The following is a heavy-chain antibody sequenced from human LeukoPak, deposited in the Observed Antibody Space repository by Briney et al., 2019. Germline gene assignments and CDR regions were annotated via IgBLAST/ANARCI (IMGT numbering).Heavy chain of an antibody. V-gene: IGHV3-21*01. Sequence: PGGSLRLSCAASGFTFSSYNMNWVRQAPGKGLEWVSSITSSSIYKFYADSVKGRFTISRDNAKNSLYLQMDSLRAEDTAVYYCAKTGSDTSGYYYAFDYWGQGTLVTVSS. D-gene: IGHD3-22*01. CDR1: GFTFSSYN. CDR3: AKTGSDTSGYYYAFDY. CDR2: ITSSSIYK. J-gene: IGHJ4*02.